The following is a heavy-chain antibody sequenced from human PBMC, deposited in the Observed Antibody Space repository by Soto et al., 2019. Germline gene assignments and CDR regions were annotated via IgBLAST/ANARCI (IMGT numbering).Heavy chain of an antibody. CDR2: IYWNDDK. Sequence: SGPTLVTPTQTLTLTCTFSGFSLSTSGAGVTWIRQPPGKALEWLALIYWNDDKRYTPSLKNRLTISKDTSKNQVVLTMTTMDPVGEGGYYCENSPFFHHSGSPDFCGQGTRVTVSS. V-gene: IGHV2-5*01. J-gene: IGHJ4*02. CDR3: ENSPFFHHSGSPDF. D-gene: IGHD3-22*01. CDR1: GFSLSTSGAG.